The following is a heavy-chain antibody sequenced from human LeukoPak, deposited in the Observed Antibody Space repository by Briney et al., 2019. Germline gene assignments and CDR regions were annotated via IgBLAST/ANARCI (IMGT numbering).Heavy chain of an antibody. V-gene: IGHV1-69*05. J-gene: IGHJ4*02. D-gene: IGHD3-10*01. CDR3: ARDPETYYYGSGISFDY. CDR2: IIPIFGTA. Sequence: SVKVSCKASGGTFSSYAISWVRQAPGQGLEWMGRIIPIFGTANYAQKFQGRVTITTDESTSTAYMELSSLRSEDTAVYCCARDPETYYYGSGISFDYWGQGTLVTVSS. CDR1: GGTFSSYA.